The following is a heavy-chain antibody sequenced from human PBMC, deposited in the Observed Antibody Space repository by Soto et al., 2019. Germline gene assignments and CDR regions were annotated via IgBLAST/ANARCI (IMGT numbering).Heavy chain of an antibody. CDR1: GGSISSGDYY. CDR2: IYYSGST. CDR3: DRVGGPNWFDP. J-gene: IGHJ5*02. Sequence: PSETLSLTCTVSGGSISSGDYYWSWIRQPPGKGLEWIGYIYYSGSTYYNPSLKSRVTISVDTSKNQFSLKLSSVTAADTAVYYSDRVGGPNWFDPWGQGTLVTVSS. D-gene: IGHD3-16*01. V-gene: IGHV4-30-4*01.